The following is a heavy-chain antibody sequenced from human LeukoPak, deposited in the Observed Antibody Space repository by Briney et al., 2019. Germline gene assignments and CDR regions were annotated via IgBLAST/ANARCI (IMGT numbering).Heavy chain of an antibody. CDR2: IYSGGST. V-gene: IGHV3-66*01. J-gene: IGHJ4*02. D-gene: IGHD1-26*01. CDR3: TSIGY. Sequence: GGSLRLSCAASEFSVGSNYMTWVRQAPGKGLEWVSLIYSGGSTYYADSVKGRFTISRDNSKNTLYLQMNSLKTEDTAVYYCTSIGYWGQGTLVTVSS. CDR1: EFSVGSNY.